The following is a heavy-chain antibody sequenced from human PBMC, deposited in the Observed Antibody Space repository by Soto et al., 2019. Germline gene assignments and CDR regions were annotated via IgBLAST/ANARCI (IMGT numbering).Heavy chain of an antibody. J-gene: IGHJ4*02. CDR3: ARTWLDCRSTSCFNY. CDR1: GYTFTSYA. Sequence: ASVKVSCKASGYTFTSYAIHWVRQAPGQRLEWMGWINAGNGNTKYSQKVQDRVTITRDTSASTAYMELRSLRSDDPAEYYGARTWLDCRSTSCFNYWGQGTLVRSPQ. CDR2: INAGNGNT. V-gene: IGHV1-3*01. D-gene: IGHD2-2*01.